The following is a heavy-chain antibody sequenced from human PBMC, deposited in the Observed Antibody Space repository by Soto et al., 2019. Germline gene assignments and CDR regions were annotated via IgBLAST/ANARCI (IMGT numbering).Heavy chain of an antibody. CDR1: GFTFSIYV. D-gene: IGHD5-18*01. Sequence: EVQLLESGGGLVQPGGSLRLSCEASGFTFSIYVMTWVRQAPGKGLEWVSAVSGSAGTTYYADSVKGRFSISRDNSKKTLYLQMNSLTAGDTAVYYCARVQGTALNAFDVWCHGKMVTVSS. J-gene: IGHJ3*01. CDR3: ARVQGTALNAFDV. V-gene: IGHV3-23*01. CDR2: VSGSAGTT.